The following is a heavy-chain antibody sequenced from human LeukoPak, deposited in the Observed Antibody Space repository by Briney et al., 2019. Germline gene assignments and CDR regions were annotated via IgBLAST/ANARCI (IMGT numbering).Heavy chain of an antibody. Sequence: ASVKVSFKASGYTFTNFGIHWVRQAPGQGLEWMGWINNYYRKTNYAQKFQGRVTMTTDTSTSTVYMEMRSLISDDTAVYYCAREVPGHAFDIWGQGTMVTVSS. CDR1: GYTFTNFG. CDR2: INNYYRKT. V-gene: IGHV1-18*01. J-gene: IGHJ3*02. D-gene: IGHD2-2*01. CDR3: AREVPGHAFDI.